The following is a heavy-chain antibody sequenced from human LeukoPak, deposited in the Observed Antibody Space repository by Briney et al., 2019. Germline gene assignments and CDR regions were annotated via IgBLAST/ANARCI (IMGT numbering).Heavy chain of an antibody. D-gene: IGHD3-10*01. CDR1: GFTFSRDS. Sequence: GGSLRLSCAASGFTFSRDSMNWVRQAPGKGLEWISYISYDSAIKYYADSVRGRFTISRDNTKNSLFLQLNSLRAEDTAVYYCVRDRGWYHFDLWGQGTLVTVSS. V-gene: IGHV3-48*04. CDR2: ISYDSAIK. CDR3: VRDRGWYHFDL. J-gene: IGHJ4*02.